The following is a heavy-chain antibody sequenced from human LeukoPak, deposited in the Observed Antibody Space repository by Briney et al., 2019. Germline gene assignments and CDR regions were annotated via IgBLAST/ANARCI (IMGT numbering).Heavy chain of an antibody. J-gene: IGHJ4*02. D-gene: IGHD2-21*02. CDR1: GGTFSSYA. V-gene: IGHV1-69*05. CDR2: IIPIFGTA. Sequence: SVKVSCKASGGTFSSYAISWVRQAPGQGLEWMGGIIPIFGTANYAQKFQGRVTITTDESTSTAYVELSSLRSEDTAVYYCARAGSPPVTDYYFDYWGQGTLVTVSS. CDR3: ARAGSPPVTDYYFDY.